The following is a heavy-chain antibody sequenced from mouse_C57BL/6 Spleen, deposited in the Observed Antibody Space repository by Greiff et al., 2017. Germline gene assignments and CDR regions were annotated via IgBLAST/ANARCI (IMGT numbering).Heavy chain of an antibody. CDR1: GYAFSSSW. D-gene: IGHD2-4*01. J-gene: IGHJ2*01. Sequence: VQRVESGPELVKPGASVKISCTASGYAFSSSWLNWVKQRPGKGLEWIGRIYPGDGDTNYNGKFKGKATLTADKSSSTAYMQLSSLTSEDSAVYFCARRDYDYDGFDYWGQGTTLTVSS. CDR3: ARRDYDYDGFDY. V-gene: IGHV1-82*01. CDR2: IYPGDGDT.